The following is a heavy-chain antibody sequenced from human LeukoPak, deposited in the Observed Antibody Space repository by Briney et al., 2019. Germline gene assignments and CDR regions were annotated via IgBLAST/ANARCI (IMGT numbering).Heavy chain of an antibody. D-gene: IGHD3/OR15-3a*01. CDR3: ARADGTY. CDR1: GGTSSSYT. J-gene: IGHJ4*02. CDR2: IIPILGIA. V-gene: IGHV1-69*02. Sequence: GSSVKVSCKASGGTSSSYTISWVRQAPEQGLEWMGRIIPILGIANDAQKFQGRVTITADKSTSTAYMELSSLRSEDTAVYYCARADGTYWGQGTLVTVSS.